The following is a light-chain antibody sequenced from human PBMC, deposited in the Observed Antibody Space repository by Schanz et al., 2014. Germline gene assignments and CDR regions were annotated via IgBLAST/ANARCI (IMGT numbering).Light chain of an antibody. Sequence: EIVLTQSPGTLPLSPGERGTLSCRASQSISNNYLAWYQQKRGQAPRLLIYGASSRATGIPARFSGSGSGTEFTLTISSLQSEDFAVYYCQLYGTSPLFTFGPGTKVDIK. CDR3: QLYGTSPLFT. CDR2: GAS. J-gene: IGKJ3*01. CDR1: QSISNNY. V-gene: IGKV3-20*01.